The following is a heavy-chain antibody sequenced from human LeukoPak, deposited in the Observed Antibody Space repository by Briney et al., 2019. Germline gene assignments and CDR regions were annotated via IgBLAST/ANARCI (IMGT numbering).Heavy chain of an antibody. J-gene: IGHJ4*02. V-gene: IGHV1-2*02. Sequence: ASVKVSCKASGYTFTSYYMHWVRQAPGQGLEWMGWINPNSGGTNYAQKFQGRVTMTRDTSNSTAYMELSRLRSDDTAVYYCARGGSGYETVCPYWGQGTLVTVSS. D-gene: IGHD5-12*01. CDR3: ARGGSGYETVCPY. CDR2: INPNSGGT. CDR1: GYTFTSYY.